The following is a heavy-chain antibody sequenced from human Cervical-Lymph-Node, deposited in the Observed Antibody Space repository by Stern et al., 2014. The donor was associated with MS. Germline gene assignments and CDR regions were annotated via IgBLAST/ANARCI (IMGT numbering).Heavy chain of an antibody. V-gene: IGHV1-18*01. CDR3: ARGRRGSENAFDI. Sequence: VQLVQYGAEVKKPGASVKVSCKASGYTFTSYGISRVRQAPGQGLEWMGSISTYNGNRNDAQNLQVSISMTTATSTSTGYMELRSLRSDDTAVYYCARGRRGSENAFDIWGQGTMVTVSS. J-gene: IGHJ3*02. CDR1: GYTFTSYG. CDR2: ISTYNGNR. D-gene: IGHD2-15*01.